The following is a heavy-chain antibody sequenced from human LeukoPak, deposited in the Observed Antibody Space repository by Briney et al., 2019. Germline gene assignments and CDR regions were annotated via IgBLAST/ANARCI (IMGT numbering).Heavy chain of an antibody. CDR1: GGSISSYY. D-gene: IGHD4-23*01. J-gene: IGHJ4*02. Sequence: PSETLSLTCTVSGGSISSYYWSWFRQPPEKGLEWIGYIYYSGSTNYNPSLKSRVTISVDTSKNQFSLKLSSVTAADTAVYYCARDDYGGNSGALDYWGQGTLVTVSS. CDR2: IYYSGST. CDR3: ARDDYGGNSGALDY. V-gene: IGHV4-59*01.